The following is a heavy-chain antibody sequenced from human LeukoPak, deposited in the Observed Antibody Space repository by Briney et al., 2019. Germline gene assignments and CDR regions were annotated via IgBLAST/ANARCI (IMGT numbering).Heavy chain of an antibody. D-gene: IGHD3-22*01. V-gene: IGHV4-31*03. Sequence: PSETLSLTCTVSGGSISSGGYYWSWIRQHPGKGLEWIGYIYYSGSTYYNPSLKSRVTISVDTSKNRFSLKLSSVTAADTAVYYCARDPLGSSGFDYWGQGTLVTVSS. CDR1: GGSISSGGYY. CDR3: ARDPLGSSGFDY. CDR2: IYYSGST. J-gene: IGHJ4*02.